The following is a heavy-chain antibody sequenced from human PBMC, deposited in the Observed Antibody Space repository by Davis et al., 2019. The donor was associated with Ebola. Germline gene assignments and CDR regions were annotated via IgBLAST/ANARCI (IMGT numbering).Heavy chain of an antibody. V-gene: IGHV1-46*01. CDR2: INPSGGST. D-gene: IGHD6-19*01. Sequence: ASVKVSCKASGYTFTSYYMHWVRQAPGQGLEWMGIINPSGGSTSYAQKFQGRVTMTRDTSTSTVYMELSSLRSEDTAVYYCARDQRPIVRGSGWHYGYYFDYWGQGTLVTVSS. CDR3: ARDQRPIVRGSGWHYGYYFDY. CDR1: GYTFTSYY. J-gene: IGHJ4*02.